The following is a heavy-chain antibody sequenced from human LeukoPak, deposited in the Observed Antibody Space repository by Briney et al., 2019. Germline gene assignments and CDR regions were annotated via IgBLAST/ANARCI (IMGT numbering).Heavy chain of an antibody. CDR1: GGSISSSGCY. CDR3: ASPRYN. J-gene: IGHJ4*02. Sequence: PSETLSLTCAVSGGSISSSGCYWGCLRQPPGKGLEWVGSIYYSGSTHYNPSLESRVTMSVDMSKNQFSLKLSSVTAADTAVYYCASPRYNWGPRTLVTVSS. D-gene: IGHD5-24*01. CDR2: IYYSGST. V-gene: IGHV4-39*01.